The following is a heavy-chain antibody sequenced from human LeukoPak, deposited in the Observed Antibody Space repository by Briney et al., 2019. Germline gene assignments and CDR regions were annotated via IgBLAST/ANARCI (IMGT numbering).Heavy chain of an antibody. CDR2: MNEDGSAK. Sequence: GGSLRLSCAASGFTFSDYWMTWVRQAPGKGLEWVANMNEDGSAKYYVDPVKGRFTISRDNAKNSLYLQMNSLRDEDTAVYYCAKDGGGLSGYDWFDDWGQGTLVTVSS. CDR3: AKDGGGLSGYDWFDD. J-gene: IGHJ4*02. CDR1: GFTFSDYW. V-gene: IGHV3-7*01. D-gene: IGHD5-12*01.